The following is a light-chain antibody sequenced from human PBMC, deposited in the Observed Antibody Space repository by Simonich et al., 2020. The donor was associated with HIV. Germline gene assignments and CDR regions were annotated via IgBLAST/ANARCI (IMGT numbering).Light chain of an antibody. Sequence: DIVMTQSPLSLPVTPGEPASISCRSIQSLLHSNGYKYLDWYLQKPGQSPHLLIYLGSNRASGVPDRFSGSGSGTDFTLKISRVEAEDVGVYYCMQTLQTPFTFGPGTKVDIK. CDR3: MQTLQTPFT. CDR1: QSLLHSNGYKY. J-gene: IGKJ3*01. V-gene: IGKV2-28*01. CDR2: LGS.